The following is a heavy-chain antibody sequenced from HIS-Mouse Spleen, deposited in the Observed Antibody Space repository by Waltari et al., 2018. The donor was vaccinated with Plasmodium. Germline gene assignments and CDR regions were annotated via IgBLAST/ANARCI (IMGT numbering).Heavy chain of an antibody. D-gene: IGHD6-13*01. CDR2: INPNRCGT. J-gene: IGHJ1*01. V-gene: IGHV1-2*02. Sequence: QVQLVQSGAEVKKPGASVKVSCKASGYTFTGYYMHWVRQAPGQGLEWMGWINPNRCGTNSSQKFQGRVTITRDTSISTAYMELSRLRSDDTAVYYCARVLGYKAAAGTFVEYFQHWGQGTLVTVSS. CDR3: ARVLGYKAAAGTFVEYFQH. CDR1: GYTFTGYY.